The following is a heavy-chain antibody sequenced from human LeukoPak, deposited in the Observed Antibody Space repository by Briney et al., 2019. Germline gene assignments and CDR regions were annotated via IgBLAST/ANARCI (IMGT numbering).Heavy chain of an antibody. CDR2: ISGSGGST. V-gene: IGHV3-23*01. J-gene: IGHJ6*02. CDR3: AKEDYGGSRGNYYYYGMDV. CDR1: GFTFSSYA. D-gene: IGHD4-23*01. Sequence: GGSLRLSCAASGFTFSSYAMSWVRQAPGKGLEWVSAISGSGGSTYYADSVKGRFTISRDNSKNTLYLQMNSLRAEDTVVYYCAKEDYGGSRGNYYYYGMDVWGQGTTVTVSS.